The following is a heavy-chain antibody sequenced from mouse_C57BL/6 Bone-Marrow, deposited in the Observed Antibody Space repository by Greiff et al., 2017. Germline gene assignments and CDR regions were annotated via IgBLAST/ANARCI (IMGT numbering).Heavy chain of an antibody. D-gene: IGHD3-3*01. CDR3: AREGWQGGNGVYWYFDV. CDR1: GYTFTSYW. CDR2: IDPSGSST. J-gene: IGHJ1*03. V-gene: IGHV1-69*01. Sequence: QVQLQQPGAELVMPGASVTLSCTASGYTFTSYWMHWVQQRPGPGLEWIGEIDPSGSSTNYPQKFKGKSTFTLDTSSSTAYMQLSSLTSEDSADYYGAREGWQGGNGVYWYFDVWGTGTTVTVSS.